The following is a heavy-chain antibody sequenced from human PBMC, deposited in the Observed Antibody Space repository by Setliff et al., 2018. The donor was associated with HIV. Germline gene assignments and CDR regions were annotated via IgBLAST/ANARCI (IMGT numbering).Heavy chain of an antibody. J-gene: IGHJ5*02. Sequence: VSGGSISGYFWTWIRQPAGKGLEWIGRIYTSGSTNYNPSLKSRLSMSIDTSKNHFSLRLTSVTAADTAVYYCARDLPELTGRSFDPWGQGIQVTVSS. CDR1: GGSISGYF. V-gene: IGHV4-4*07. CDR2: IYTSGST. CDR3: ARDLPELTGRSFDP. D-gene: IGHD7-27*01.